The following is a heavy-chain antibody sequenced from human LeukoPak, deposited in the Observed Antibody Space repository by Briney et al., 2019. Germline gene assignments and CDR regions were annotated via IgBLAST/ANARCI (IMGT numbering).Heavy chain of an antibody. J-gene: IGHJ4*01. D-gene: IGHD1-1*01. V-gene: IGHV3-74*03. CDR2: MRYDGSTS. Sequence: GGSLRLSCAAAGFTFSSYWMSWVRQAPGKGLVWVSRMRYDGSTSAYADSVKGRFTISRDTAKNTLYLQMNSLRDEDTAVYYCAKTVHFDSWGHGTLVTASS. CDR3: AKTVHFDS. CDR1: GFTFSSYW.